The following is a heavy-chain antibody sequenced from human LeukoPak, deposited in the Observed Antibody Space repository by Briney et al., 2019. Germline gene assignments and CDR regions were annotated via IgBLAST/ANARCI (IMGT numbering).Heavy chain of an antibody. Sequence: SETLSLTCAVYGGSFSGYYWSWIRQPPGKGLEWIGEINHSGSTNYNPSLKSRVTMSVDTSKNQFSLKLSSVTAADTAVYYCASAGSSGYSPPVGYWGQGTLVTVSS. CDR3: ASAGSSGYSPPVGY. J-gene: IGHJ4*02. D-gene: IGHD3-22*01. CDR2: INHSGST. CDR1: GGSFSGYY. V-gene: IGHV4-34*01.